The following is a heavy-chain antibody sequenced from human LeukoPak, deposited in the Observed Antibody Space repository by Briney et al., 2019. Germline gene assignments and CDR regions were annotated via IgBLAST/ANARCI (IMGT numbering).Heavy chain of an antibody. D-gene: IGHD2-15*01. CDR2: IYYSGST. J-gene: IGHJ5*02. CDR1: GGSVSSGSYY. CDR3: ATMVARWWFDP. Sequence: SETLSLTCTVSGGSVSSGSYYWSWIRQPPGKGLEWIGYIYYSGSTNYTPSLKSRVTISVDTSKNQFSLKLSSVTAADTAVYYCATMVARWWFDPWGQGTLVTVSS. V-gene: IGHV4-61*01.